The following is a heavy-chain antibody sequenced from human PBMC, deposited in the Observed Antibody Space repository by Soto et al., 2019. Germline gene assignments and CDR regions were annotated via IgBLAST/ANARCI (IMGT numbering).Heavy chain of an antibody. Sequence: QVQLVESGGGVVQPGRSLRLSCAASGFTFSSYGMHWVRQAPGKGLEWVAVIWYDGSNKYYADSVKGRFTISRDNSKNTLYLQMNSLRAEDTAVYYCARGQTTVTTYYYYYYMDVWGKGTTVTVSS. V-gene: IGHV3-33*01. CDR1: GFTFSSYG. CDR3: ARGQTTVTTYYYYYYMDV. J-gene: IGHJ6*03. CDR2: IWYDGSNK. D-gene: IGHD4-17*01.